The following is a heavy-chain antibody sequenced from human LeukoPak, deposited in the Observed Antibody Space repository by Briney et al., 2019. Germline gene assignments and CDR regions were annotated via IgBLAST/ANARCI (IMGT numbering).Heavy chain of an antibody. CDR2: TSYDGGIK. CDR1: GFTFNIYA. Sequence: GRSLRLSCAASGFTFNIYAMHWVRQAPGKGLEWVAVTSYDGGIKYYADSVKGRFTISRDNSKNTLYLQMNSLRAEDTAVYYCAKTHWPHCSGGSCLFDYWGQGTLVTVSS. CDR3: AKTHWPHCSGGSCLFDY. J-gene: IGHJ4*02. V-gene: IGHV3-30-3*02. D-gene: IGHD2-15*01.